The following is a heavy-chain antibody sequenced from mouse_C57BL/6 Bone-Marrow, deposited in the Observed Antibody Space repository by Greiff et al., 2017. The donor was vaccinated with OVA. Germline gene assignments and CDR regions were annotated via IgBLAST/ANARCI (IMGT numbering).Heavy chain of an antibody. J-gene: IGHJ3*01. CDR1: GYTFTSYW. V-gene: IGHV1-64*01. D-gene: IGHD2-2*01. CDR2: IHPNSGST. CDR3: AREEWLPSWFAY. Sequence: QVQLQQPGAELVKPGASVKLSCKASGYTFTSYWMHWVKQRPGQGLEWIGMIHPNSGSTNYNEKFKSKATLTVDKSSSTAYMQLNSLTSEDSAVYFCAREEWLPSWFAYWGQGTLVTVSA.